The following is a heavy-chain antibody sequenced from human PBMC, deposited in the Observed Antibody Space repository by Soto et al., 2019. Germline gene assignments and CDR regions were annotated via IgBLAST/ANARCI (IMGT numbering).Heavy chain of an antibody. D-gene: IGHD3-22*01. CDR2: IYSSGTT. V-gene: IGHV4-59*01. J-gene: IGHJ4*02. CDR1: GGSISVYY. CDR3: ARLYYYETRRYFDY. Sequence: SETLSLTCAVSGGSISVYYWNWIRQPPGKGLEWIGYIYSSGTTNYNPSLKSRVTISLDTSKNQFSVRLSSVTAADTAVYYCARLYYYETRRYFDYWGQGALVTVSS.